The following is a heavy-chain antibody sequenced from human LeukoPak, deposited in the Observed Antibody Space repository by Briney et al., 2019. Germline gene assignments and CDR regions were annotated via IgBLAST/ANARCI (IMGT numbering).Heavy chain of an antibody. D-gene: IGHD3-3*01. CDR1: GGSISSYY. CDR3: ASSYDFWSGYYNY. CDR2: IYYSGST. Sequence: SETLSLTCTVSGGSISSYYWSWIRQPPGKGLEWIGYIYYSGSTNYNPSLKSRVTISVDTSKNQFSLNLSSVTAAVTAVYYCASSYDFWSGYYNYWGQGTLVTVSS. J-gene: IGHJ4*02. V-gene: IGHV4-59*01.